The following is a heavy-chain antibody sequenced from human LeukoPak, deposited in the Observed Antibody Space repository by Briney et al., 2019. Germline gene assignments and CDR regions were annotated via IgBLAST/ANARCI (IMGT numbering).Heavy chain of an antibody. CDR1: GFTFSSYG. CDR3: ARDSRRGYSYGQTDY. D-gene: IGHD5-18*01. V-gene: IGHV3-33*01. J-gene: IGHJ4*02. Sequence: PGRSLRLPCAASGFTFSSYGMHWVRQAPGKGLEWVAVIWYDGSNKYYADSVKGRFTISRDNSKNTLYLQMNSLRAEDTAVYYCARDSRRGYSYGQTDYWGQGTLVTVSS. CDR2: IWYDGSNK.